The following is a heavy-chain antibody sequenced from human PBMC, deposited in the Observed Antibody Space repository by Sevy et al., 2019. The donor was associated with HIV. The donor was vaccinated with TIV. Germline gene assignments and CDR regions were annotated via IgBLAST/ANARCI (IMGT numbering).Heavy chain of an antibody. CDR1: GGSFSGYY. CDR3: ARHCSSNSCSHAFDI. J-gene: IGHJ3*02. CDR2: INHSGST. Sequence: SETLSLTCAVYGGSFSGYYWSWIRQPPGKGLEWIGEINHSGSTNYNPSLKSRVTISGDTSENQFSLKLSSVTAADTAVYYCARHCSSNSCSHAFDIWGQGTMVTVSS. D-gene: IGHD2-2*01. V-gene: IGHV4-34*01.